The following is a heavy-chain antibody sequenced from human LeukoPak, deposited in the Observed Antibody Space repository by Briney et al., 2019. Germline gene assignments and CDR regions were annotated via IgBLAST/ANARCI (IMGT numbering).Heavy chain of an antibody. V-gene: IGHV4-59*10. CDR2: IYTSGST. CDR3: ARQTSGYFDWLPYYYYGMDV. Sequence: SETLSLTCAVYGGSFSGYYWTWIRQPAGKGLEWIGRIYTSGSTNYNPSLKSRVTISIDASKNQFSLRLSSVTAADTAVYYCARQTSGYFDWLPYYYYGMDVWGQGTTVTVSS. D-gene: IGHD3-9*01. J-gene: IGHJ6*02. CDR1: GGSFSGYY.